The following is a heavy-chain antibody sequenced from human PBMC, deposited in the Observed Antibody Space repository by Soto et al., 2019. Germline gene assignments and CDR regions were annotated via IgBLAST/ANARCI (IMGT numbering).Heavy chain of an antibody. V-gene: IGHV4-31*03. CDR1: GGSISSGGYY. Sequence: QVQLQESGPGLVKPSQTLSLTCTVSGGSISSGGYYWSWIRQHPGKGLEWIGYIYYSGSTYYNPSLKSRVTISVDTSKNQFSLKLSSVTAADTAVYYCASVGYCSGGSCYPSKYYFDYWGQGTLVTVSS. D-gene: IGHD2-15*01. CDR2: IYYSGST. CDR3: ASVGYCSGGSCYPSKYYFDY. J-gene: IGHJ4*02.